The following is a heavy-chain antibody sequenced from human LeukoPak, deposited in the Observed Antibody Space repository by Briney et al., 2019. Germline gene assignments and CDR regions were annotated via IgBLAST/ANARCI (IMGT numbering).Heavy chain of an antibody. Sequence: SETLSLTCAVYGGSFSGYYWSWIRQPPGKGLEWIGEINHSGSTNYNPSLKSRVTISVDTPKNQFSLKLSSVTAADTAVYYCARDGYNSYYYGMDVWGQGTTVTVSS. CDR2: INHSGST. CDR1: GGSFSGYY. J-gene: IGHJ6*02. D-gene: IGHD5-24*01. V-gene: IGHV4-34*01. CDR3: ARDGYNSYYYGMDV.